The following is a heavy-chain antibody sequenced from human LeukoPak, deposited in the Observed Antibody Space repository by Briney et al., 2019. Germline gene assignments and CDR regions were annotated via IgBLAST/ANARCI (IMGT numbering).Heavy chain of an antibody. J-gene: IGHJ4*02. Sequence: GGSLRLSCAAPGFIFDNYAIHWVRQAPGKGLEWVSLISGDGGSTFYADSVKGRFTISRDNAKTSLYLQMNSLRADDTAVYYCARDGSAASDYWGQGTLVTVSS. CDR3: ARDGSAASDY. CDR2: ISGDGGST. D-gene: IGHD6-13*01. CDR1: GFIFDNYA. V-gene: IGHV3-43*02.